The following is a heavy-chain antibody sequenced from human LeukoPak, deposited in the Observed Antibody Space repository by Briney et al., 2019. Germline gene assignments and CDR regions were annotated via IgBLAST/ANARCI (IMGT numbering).Heavy chain of an antibody. D-gene: IGHD4-23*01. Sequence: GGSLRLSCAASGFTFSNYAMSWVRQTPGKGLEWVSGISGSGGSTYYADSVKGRFTISRDNSKNTLYLQVNSLRAEDTALYYGAKATIAATVVTPLDYWGQGTQVTVSS. CDR3: AKATIAATVVTPLDY. J-gene: IGHJ4*02. V-gene: IGHV3-23*01. CDR1: GFTFSNYA. CDR2: ISGSGGST.